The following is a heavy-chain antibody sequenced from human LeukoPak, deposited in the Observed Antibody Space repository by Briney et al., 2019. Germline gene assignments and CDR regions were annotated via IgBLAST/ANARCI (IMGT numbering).Heavy chain of an antibody. CDR2: INHDGTST. D-gene: IGHD2-8*02. V-gene: IGHV3-74*01. CDR3: ARAPYSTGRGYYFDY. J-gene: IGHJ4*02. CDR1: GFTFNYYW. Sequence: GGSLRLSCAASGFTFNYYWMHWVRQAPGKGLVWVSRINHDGTSTTYADSVKGRFTISRDNAKNTLYLQMNSLRAEDTAVYYCARAPYSTGRGYYFDYWGQRTLVTVSS.